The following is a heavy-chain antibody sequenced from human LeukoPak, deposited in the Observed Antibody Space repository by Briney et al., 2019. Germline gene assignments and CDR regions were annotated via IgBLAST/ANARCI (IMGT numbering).Heavy chain of an antibody. CDR1: GFTFDDYA. Sequence: GRSLRLSCAASGFTFDDYAMNWVRQAPGKGLEWVSSTSSSGSYIYYADSVKGRFTISRDNAKNSLYLQMNSLRAEDTALYHCARSTDYSNYPDSFDIWGQGTMVTVSS. V-gene: IGHV3-21*04. J-gene: IGHJ3*02. CDR2: TSSSGSYI. CDR3: ARSTDYSNYPDSFDI. D-gene: IGHD4-11*01.